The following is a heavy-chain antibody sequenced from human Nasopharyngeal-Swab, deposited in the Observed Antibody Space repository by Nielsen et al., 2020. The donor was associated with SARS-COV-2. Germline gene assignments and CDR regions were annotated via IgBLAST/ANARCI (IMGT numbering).Heavy chain of an antibody. J-gene: IGHJ4*02. CDR1: GYTLTSYD. D-gene: IGHD6-13*01. Sequence: ASVKVSCKASGYTLTSYDINWVRQATGQGLEWMGGMNNNRGNRGSAQKFQGRVTMTRNTSISTAYMELSSLRSEDTAVYYCARVSPLPYSSSWYYFDCWGQGALVTVSS. CDR2: MNNNRGNR. V-gene: IGHV1-8*01. CDR3: ARVSPLPYSSSWYYFDC.